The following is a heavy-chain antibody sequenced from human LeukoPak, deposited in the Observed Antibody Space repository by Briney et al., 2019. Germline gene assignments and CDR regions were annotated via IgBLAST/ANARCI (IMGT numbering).Heavy chain of an antibody. Sequence: GGSLRLSCAASGFTFSNAWMNWVRQAPGKGLEWVAVISYDGSNKYYADSVKGRFTISRDNSKNTLYLQMNSLRAKDTAVYYCAKDTVTQYYFDYWGQGTLVTVSS. CDR3: AKDTVTQYYFDY. D-gene: IGHD4-17*01. CDR1: GFTFSNAW. CDR2: ISYDGSNK. V-gene: IGHV3-30*18. J-gene: IGHJ4*02.